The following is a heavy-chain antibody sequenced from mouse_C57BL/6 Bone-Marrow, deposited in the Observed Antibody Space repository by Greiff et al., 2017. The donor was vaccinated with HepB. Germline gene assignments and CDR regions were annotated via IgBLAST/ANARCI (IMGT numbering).Heavy chain of an antibody. Sequence: VQLQESGPGLVQPSQSLSITCTVSGFSLTSYGVHWVRQSPGKGLEWLGVIWRDGSTDYKAAFMSRLSITKDNSKSQVFFKMNSLQADDTAIYYCAKNWRWSAMDYWGQGTSVTVSS. V-gene: IGHV2-5*01. CDR3: AKNWRWSAMDY. J-gene: IGHJ4*01. CDR1: GFSLTSYG. D-gene: IGHD2-3*01. CDR2: IWRDGST.